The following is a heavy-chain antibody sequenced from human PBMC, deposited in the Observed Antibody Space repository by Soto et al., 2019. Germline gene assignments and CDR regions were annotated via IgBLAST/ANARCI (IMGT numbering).Heavy chain of an antibody. CDR3: AKATVGVERTAKYIDH. D-gene: IGHD3-10*01. J-gene: IGHJ4*02. CDR2: ISASNGDT. V-gene: IGHV1-18*03. CDR1: GYTFNNFV. Sequence: QVQLVQSGTEVQKPGASVKVSCKASGYTFNNFVVAWVRQAPGQGLEWLGWISASNGDTNYAQKFQGRVTMTTDTSKNTAYVHLRLLSSDDLEVYYGAKATVGVERTAKYIDHWGEGTRVYVSS.